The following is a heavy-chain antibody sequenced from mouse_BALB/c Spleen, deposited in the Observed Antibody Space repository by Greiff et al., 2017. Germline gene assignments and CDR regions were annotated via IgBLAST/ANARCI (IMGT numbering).Heavy chain of an antibody. CDR3: ARRGGNLGIYYAMDY. Sequence: QVQLQQSGAELMKPGASVKISCKATGYTFSSYWIEWVKQRPGHGLEWIGEILPGSGSTNYNEKFKGKATFTADTSSNTAYMQLSSLTSEDSAVYYCARRGGNLGIYYAMDYWGQGTSVTVSS. V-gene: IGHV1-9*01. D-gene: IGHD3-3*01. CDR2: ILPGSGST. J-gene: IGHJ4*01. CDR1: GYTFSSYW.